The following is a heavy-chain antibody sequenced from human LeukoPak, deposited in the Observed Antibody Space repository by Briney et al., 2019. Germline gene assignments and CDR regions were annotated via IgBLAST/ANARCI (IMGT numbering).Heavy chain of an antibody. D-gene: IGHD6-13*01. CDR1: GFTFSSYA. CDR2: ISYDGSNK. CDR3: AKSPYSSSLTDAFDL. V-gene: IGHV3-30*04. Sequence: GGSLRLSCAASGFTFSSYAMHWVRQAPGKGLEWVAVISYDGSNKYYADSVKGRFTISRDNSKNTLYLQMNSLRREDTAVYYCAKSPYSSSLTDAFDLWGQGTMVTVSS. J-gene: IGHJ3*01.